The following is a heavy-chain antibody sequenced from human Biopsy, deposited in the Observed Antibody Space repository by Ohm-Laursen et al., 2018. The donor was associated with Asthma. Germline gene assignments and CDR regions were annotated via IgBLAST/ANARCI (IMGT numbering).Heavy chain of an antibody. CDR3: ARDALHDNGAYIGDAFDF. CDR1: GYSFTDYH. CDR2: ITPTSGGT. D-gene: IGHD2-8*01. V-gene: IGHV1-2*06. J-gene: IGHJ3*01. Sequence: GASVKVSCKASGYSFTDYHLHWVRQAPGQGLEWMGRITPTSGGTTYAQKFQGRVTMTRDRSISTAYMELNRLRSDDTAVYYCARDALHDNGAYIGDAFDFWGQGTMVTVPS.